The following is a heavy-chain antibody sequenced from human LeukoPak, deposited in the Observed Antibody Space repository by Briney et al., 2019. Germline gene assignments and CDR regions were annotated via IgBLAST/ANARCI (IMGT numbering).Heavy chain of an antibody. CDR1: GFTFSTFP. J-gene: IGHJ3*02. Sequence: GGSLRLSCSASGFTFSTFPMHWVRQAPGKGLEYFSAISRNGDTTYYADSVKGRFTISRDNSKNTLYLQMSSLRPEDTAVYYCVKALTDDAFDIWGQGTTVTVSS. V-gene: IGHV3-64D*06. CDR2: ISRNGDTT. CDR3: VKALTDDAFDI.